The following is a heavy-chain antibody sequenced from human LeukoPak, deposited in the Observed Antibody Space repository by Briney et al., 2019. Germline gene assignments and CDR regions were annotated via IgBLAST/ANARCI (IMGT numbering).Heavy chain of an antibody. CDR3: ARDSFGSGTYYNFDY. J-gene: IGHJ4*02. CDR2: INSDGSRA. V-gene: IGHV3-74*03. Sequence: GGSLRLSCATSGFTFRNYWMDWVRQAPGKGLVWVSRINSDGSRATYADSVKGRFTSSRDNAKNTLYLQMNSLRAEDTAVYYCARDSFGSGTYYNFDYWGQGTLVTVSS. D-gene: IGHD3-10*01. CDR1: GFTFRNYW.